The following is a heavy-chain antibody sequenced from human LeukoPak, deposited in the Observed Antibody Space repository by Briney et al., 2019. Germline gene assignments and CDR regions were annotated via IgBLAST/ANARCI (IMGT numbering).Heavy chain of an antibody. Sequence: ASVKVSCKASGYTFTSYDINWVRQATGQGLEWMGWMNPNSGNKGYAQKFQGRVTMTRNTSISTAYMELSSLRSEDTAVYYCARTVWFGELPFDYWGQGTLVTISS. CDR1: GYTFTSYD. CDR2: MNPNSGNK. CDR3: ARTVWFGELPFDY. D-gene: IGHD3-10*01. J-gene: IGHJ4*02. V-gene: IGHV1-8*01.